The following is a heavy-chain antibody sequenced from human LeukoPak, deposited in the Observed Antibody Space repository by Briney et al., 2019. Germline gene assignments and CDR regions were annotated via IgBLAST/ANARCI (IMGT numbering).Heavy chain of an antibody. D-gene: IGHD5-18*01. CDR3: ARAHSYGLLGVDY. CDR2: IYYSGST. Sequence: SQTLSLTGTVSGGSISSGGYYWSWIRQHPGKGLEWIGYIYYSGSTYYNPSLKSRVTISVDTSKNQFSLKLSSVTAADTAVYYCARAHSYGLLGVDYWGQGTLVTVSS. CDR1: GGSISSGGYY. J-gene: IGHJ4*02. V-gene: IGHV4-31*03.